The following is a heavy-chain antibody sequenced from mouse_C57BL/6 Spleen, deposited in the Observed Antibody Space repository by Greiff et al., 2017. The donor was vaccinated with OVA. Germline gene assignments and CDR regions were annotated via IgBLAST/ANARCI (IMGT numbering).Heavy chain of an antibody. CDR3: ARNNYGIDWYFDV. CDR1: GFTFSDYG. CDR2: ISSGSSTI. J-gene: IGHJ1*03. Sequence: EVKLMESGGGLVKPGGSLKLSCAASGFTFSDYGMHWVRQAPEKGLEWVAYISSGSSTIYYADTVKGRLTFSRDNAKNTLFLQMTSLRSEDTAMYYCARNNYGIDWYFDVWGTGTTVTVSS. D-gene: IGHD1-1*01. V-gene: IGHV5-17*01.